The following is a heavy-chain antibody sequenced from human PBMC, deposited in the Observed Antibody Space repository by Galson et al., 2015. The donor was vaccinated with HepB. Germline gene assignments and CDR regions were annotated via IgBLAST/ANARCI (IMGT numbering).Heavy chain of an antibody. Sequence: SLRLSCAASGFTFSSYAMHWVRQAPGKGLEWVSSISSSSSYIYYADSVKGRFTISRDNAKNSLYLQMNSLRAEDTAVYYCARDPSGYCSSTSCYAYYYYYMDVWGKGTTVTVSS. CDR1: GFTFSSYA. D-gene: IGHD2-2*01. CDR3: ARDPSGYCSSTSCYAYYYYYMDV. J-gene: IGHJ6*03. CDR2: ISSSSSYI. V-gene: IGHV3-21*01.